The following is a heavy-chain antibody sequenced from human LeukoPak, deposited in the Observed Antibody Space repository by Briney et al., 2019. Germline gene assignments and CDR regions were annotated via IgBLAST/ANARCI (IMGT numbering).Heavy chain of an antibody. Sequence: SETLSLTCAVYGGSFSGYYWSWIRQPPGKGLEWIGEINHSGSTNYNPSLKSRVTISVDTSKNQFSLKLSSVTAADTAVNYCARGASGQSKSDYWGQGTLVTVSS. CDR2: INHSGST. CDR3: ARGASGQSKSDY. J-gene: IGHJ4*02. CDR1: GGSFSGYY. V-gene: IGHV4-34*01.